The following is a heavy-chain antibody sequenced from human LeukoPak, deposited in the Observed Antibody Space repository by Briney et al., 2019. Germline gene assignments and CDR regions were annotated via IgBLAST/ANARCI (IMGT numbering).Heavy chain of an antibody. CDR1: GGSFSGYY. CDR2: INHSGST. V-gene: IGHV4-34*01. Sequence: PSVTLSLTCAVYGGSFSGYYWSWIRQPPGKGLEWIGEINHSGSTNYNPSLKSRVTISVDTSKNQFSLKLSSVTAADTAVYYCARDLAVASWFDYWGQGTLVTVSS. D-gene: IGHD6-19*01. J-gene: IGHJ4*02. CDR3: ARDLAVASWFDY.